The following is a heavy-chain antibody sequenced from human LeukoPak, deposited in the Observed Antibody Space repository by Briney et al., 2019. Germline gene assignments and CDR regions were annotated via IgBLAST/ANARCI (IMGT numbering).Heavy chain of an antibody. CDR3: AKARLLGSSCYYYFKSYYFDY. D-gene: IGHD3-22*01. CDR1: GFTFSSYA. V-gene: IGHV3-23*01. J-gene: IGHJ4*02. Sequence: GVSLRLSCAASGFTFSSYAMSWVRQAPGKGLEWVLAISGSGGSTYYADSVKGRFTITRNNSKNTLYLQMNSLSAEDTAVYYCAKARLLGSSCYYYFKSYYFDYWGQGTLVTVSS. CDR2: ISGSGGST.